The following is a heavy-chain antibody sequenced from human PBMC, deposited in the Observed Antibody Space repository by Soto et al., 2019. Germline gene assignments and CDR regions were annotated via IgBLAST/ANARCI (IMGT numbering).Heavy chain of an antibody. V-gene: IGHV3-30-3*02. J-gene: IGHJ4*02. D-gene: IGHD6-19*01. Sequence: QVQLVESGGGVVQPGTSLRLSCEVSEFSFSSYVLHWVRQTPGRGLEGVAVIAHDGNVKIYADSVKGRFTISRDNSKNTLFLQMNSLTTEDTAVYYCAKKGGGSGSYDYLDNWGQGTLVTVSS. CDR3: AKKGGGSGSYDYLDN. CDR2: IAHDGNVK. CDR1: EFSFSSYV.